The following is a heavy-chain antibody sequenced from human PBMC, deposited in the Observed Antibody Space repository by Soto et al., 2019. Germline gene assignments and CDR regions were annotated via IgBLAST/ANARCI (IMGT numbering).Heavy chain of an antibody. D-gene: IGHD6-19*01. V-gene: IGHV4-39*02. CDR2: IYYSGST. Sequence: QLQLHESGPGLVKPSETLSLTCTVSGGSITSSSSFWAFIRQPPGKGLEWIGTIYYSGSTYYNPSLRSRVTMSVDTSKNHFSLKMNSVTAADTAVYYCVRRAGAVARTSRFDYWGQGTLVTVSS. CDR1: GGSITSSSSF. CDR3: VRRAGAVARTSRFDY. J-gene: IGHJ4*02.